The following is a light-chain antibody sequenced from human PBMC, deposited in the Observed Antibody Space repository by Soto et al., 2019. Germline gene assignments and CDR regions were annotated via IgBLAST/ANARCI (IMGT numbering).Light chain of an antibody. CDR1: SSDFGGYNY. CDR2: DVS. Sequence: LTQPRSVSGSPGQSVTISRTGTSSDFGGYNYVSWYQHHPGKAPKLMIYDVSERPSGVPDRFSGSKSGNTASLTISGLQAEDEADYYCCSYAGTFYVFGTGTKVTVL. V-gene: IGLV2-11*01. J-gene: IGLJ1*01. CDR3: CSYAGTFYV.